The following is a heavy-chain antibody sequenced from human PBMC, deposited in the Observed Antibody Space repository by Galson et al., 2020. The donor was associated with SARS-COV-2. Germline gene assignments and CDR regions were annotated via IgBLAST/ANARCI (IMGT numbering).Heavy chain of an antibody. CDR1: GFTFSDYY. CDR2: MSGSRSYT. J-gene: IGHJ1*01. V-gene: IGHV3-11*06. Sequence: GESPKISCAAPGFTFSDYYMSWIRQAPGKGLEWLSNMSGSRSYTSYADPVKGRFTISRDNSKNSLYLQMNDLRADDTALYFCARSGGECSGGICYGAEYFQHWGQGALVTVSS. D-gene: IGHD2-15*01. CDR3: ARSGGECSGGICYGAEYFQH.